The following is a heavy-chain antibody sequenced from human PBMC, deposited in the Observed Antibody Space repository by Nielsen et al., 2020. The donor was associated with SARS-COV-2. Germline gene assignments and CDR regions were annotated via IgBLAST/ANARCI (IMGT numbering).Heavy chain of an antibody. J-gene: IGHJ3*02. CDR2: ISSNGGST. CDR3: ARDHHYDSSGGGWGFDI. CDR1: GFTFSSYA. V-gene: IGHV3-64*01. D-gene: IGHD3-22*01. Sequence: GGSLRLSCAASGFTFSSYAMHWVSQAPGKGLEYVSAISSNGGSTYYANSVKGRFTISRDNSKNMLYLQMGSLRAEDMAVYYCARDHHYDSSGGGWGFDIWGQGTMVTVSS.